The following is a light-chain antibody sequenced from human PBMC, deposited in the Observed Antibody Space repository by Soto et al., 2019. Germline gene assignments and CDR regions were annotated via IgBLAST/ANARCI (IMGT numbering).Light chain of an antibody. CDR3: QRNA. Sequence: EIVLTQSPGTLSLSPGERATLSCRASHSISSDTLAWYQQKPGQPPRLLIYATSSWATCIPDRFSGSGSGTDFDLTISSLEPEDFAVYYCQRNAFGQGTKLEI. CDR2: ATS. V-gene: IGKV3-20*01. J-gene: IGKJ2*01. CDR1: HSISSDT.